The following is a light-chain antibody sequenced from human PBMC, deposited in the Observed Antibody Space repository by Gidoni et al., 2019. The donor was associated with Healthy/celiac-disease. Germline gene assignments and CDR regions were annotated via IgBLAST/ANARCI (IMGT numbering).Light chain of an antibody. CDR2: DAS. V-gene: IGKV3-11*01. CDR1: QSVSSS. J-gene: IGKJ3*01. Sequence: ENVLTQSPATLSLSPGERATLSCRASQSVSSSLAWYQQKPGQAPRLLIYDASNRTTGIPARFSGSGCGTDFSLTISSLEPEDFAGYYCQQRSNWPPEFGPGTKVEIK. CDR3: QQRSNWPPE.